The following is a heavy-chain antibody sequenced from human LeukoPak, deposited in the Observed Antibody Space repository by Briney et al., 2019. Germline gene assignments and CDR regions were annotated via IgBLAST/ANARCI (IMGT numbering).Heavy chain of an antibody. Sequence: PSETLSLTCTVSGGSISSYYWSWIRQPPGKGLEWIGYIYYSGSTNYNPSLKSRVTISVDTSKNQFSLKLSSVTAADTAVYYCARVKWFGESIDAFDIWGQGTMVTVSS. D-gene: IGHD3-10*01. J-gene: IGHJ3*02. CDR3: ARVKWFGESIDAFDI. V-gene: IGHV4-59*01. CDR2: IYYSGST. CDR1: GGSISSYY.